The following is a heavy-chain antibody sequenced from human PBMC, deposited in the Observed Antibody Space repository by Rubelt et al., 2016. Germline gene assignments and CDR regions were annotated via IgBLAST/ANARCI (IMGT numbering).Heavy chain of an antibody. CDR1: GYTFTSYA. V-gene: IGHV1-3*01. CDR3: ARVIWGSGWSNNWFDP. D-gene: IGHD6-19*01. Sequence: QVQLVQSGAEVKKPGASVKVSCKASGYTFTSYAMHWVRQAPGQRLEWMGWINAGNGNPKYSQKFTGKVTITRDTSASTAYMELSSLRSEDTAVYYCARVIWGSGWSNNWFDPWGQGTLVTVSS. CDR2: INAGNGNP. J-gene: IGHJ5*02.